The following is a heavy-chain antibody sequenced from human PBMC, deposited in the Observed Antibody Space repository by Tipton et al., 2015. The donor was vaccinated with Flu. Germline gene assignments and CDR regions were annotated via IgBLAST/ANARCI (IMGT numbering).Heavy chain of an antibody. CDR1: GGSIRNGGYY. Sequence: TLSLTCTISGGSIRNGGYYWSWIRQHPGKGLEWIGYIYYSGTTYYNPSLKSRVTISIDASENQFSLDLNSVTAADTAVYFCARVLPAAILESWGQGTLAIVSS. J-gene: IGHJ4*02. V-gene: IGHV4-31*03. CDR3: ARVLPAAILES. D-gene: IGHD2-2*01. CDR2: IYYSGTT.